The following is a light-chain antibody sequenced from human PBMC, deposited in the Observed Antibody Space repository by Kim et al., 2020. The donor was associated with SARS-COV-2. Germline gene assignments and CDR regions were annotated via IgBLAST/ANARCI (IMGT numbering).Light chain of an antibody. V-gene: IGKV3-20*01. CDR1: QSISSSY. CDR3: QHAWYSAPYT. J-gene: IGKJ2*01. Sequence: EIVLTQSPGTLSLSPGERATLSCRASQSISSSYLAWYQQKPGQPPRLLIYGASSRATDIPDRFIGGGSGTDFTLPISRLEPEDFAVYYCQHAWYSAPYTFRQETELYI. CDR2: GAS.